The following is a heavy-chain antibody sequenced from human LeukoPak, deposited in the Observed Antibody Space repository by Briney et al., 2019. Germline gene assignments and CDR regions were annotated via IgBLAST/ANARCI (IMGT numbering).Heavy chain of an antibody. Sequence: PSETLSLTCAVSGGSISSSNWWSWVRQPPGKGLEWIGEINHSGSTNYNPSLKSRVTISVDTSKNQFSLKLSSVTAADTAVYYCAREGIGDGYNLGYWGQGTLVTVSS. CDR3: AREGIGDGYNLGY. D-gene: IGHD5-24*01. CDR2: INHSGST. J-gene: IGHJ4*02. V-gene: IGHV4-4*02. CDR1: GGSISSSNW.